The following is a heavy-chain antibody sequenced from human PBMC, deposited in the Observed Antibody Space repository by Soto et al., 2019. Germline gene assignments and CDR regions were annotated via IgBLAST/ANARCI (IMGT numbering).Heavy chain of an antibody. J-gene: IGHJ6*02. Sequence: PGGTLRLSCAASGFNFSSYGMHWSRQAPGKGLEWVAVISYGGSNKYYPDSVKGRFTISRDNSKNTLFLQMNSLRAEDTAVYYCARPFESSSSPWYCLDVWGQGTTVTVSS. CDR1: GFNFSSYG. CDR2: ISYGGSNK. CDR3: ARPFESSSSPWYCLDV. V-gene: IGHV3-30-3*01. D-gene: IGHD6-6*01.